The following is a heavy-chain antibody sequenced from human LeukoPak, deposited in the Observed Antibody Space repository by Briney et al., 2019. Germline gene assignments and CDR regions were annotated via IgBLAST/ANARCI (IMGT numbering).Heavy chain of an antibody. D-gene: IGHD5-18*01. CDR1: GGSFSSYY. J-gene: IGHJ4*02. Sequence: SETLSLTCAVYGGSFSSYYWSWIRQPPGKGLEWIGYVYYSGSTNYNPSLKSRVTISVDTSKNQFSLKLSSVTAADTAVYYCARDPQYTYGFDYWGQGTLVTVSS. V-gene: IGHV4-59*01. CDR3: ARDPQYTYGFDY. CDR2: VYYSGST.